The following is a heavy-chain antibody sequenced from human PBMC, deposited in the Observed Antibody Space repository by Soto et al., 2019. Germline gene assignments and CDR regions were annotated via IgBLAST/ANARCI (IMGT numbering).Heavy chain of an antibody. CDR2: IYYSGST. CDR1: GGSISSYY. J-gene: IGHJ6*02. Sequence: SETLSLTCTVSGGSISSYYWSWIRQPPGKGLEWIGYIYYSGSTNYNPSLKSRVTISVDTSKTQFSLKLSSVTAAATAVYYCDREVPSYGMDVWGQGDTVTVSS. V-gene: IGHV4-59*01. CDR3: DREVPSYGMDV.